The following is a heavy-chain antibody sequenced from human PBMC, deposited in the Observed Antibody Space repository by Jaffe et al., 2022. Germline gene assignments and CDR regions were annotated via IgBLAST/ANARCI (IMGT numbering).Heavy chain of an antibody. V-gene: IGHV1-46*03. J-gene: IGHJ3*02. Sequence: QVQLVQSGAEVKKPGASVKVSCKASGYTFTSYYMHWVRQAPGQGLEWMGIINPSGGSTSYAQKFQGRVTMTRDTSTSTVYMELSSLRSEDTAVYYCARVPITIFGRTGAFDIWGQGTMVTVSS. CDR2: INPSGGST. CDR1: GYTFTSYY. CDR3: ARVPITIFGRTGAFDI. D-gene: IGHD3-3*01.